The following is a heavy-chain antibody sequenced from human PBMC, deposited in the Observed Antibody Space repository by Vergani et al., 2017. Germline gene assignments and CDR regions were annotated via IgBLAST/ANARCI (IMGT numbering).Heavy chain of an antibody. D-gene: IGHD4-17*01. CDR2: ISYDGSNK. CDR3: AREATTVTMDY. J-gene: IGHJ4*02. Sequence: QVQLVESGGGVVQPGRSLRLSCAASGFTFSSYGMHWVRQAPGKGLEWVAVISYDGSNKYYADSVKGRFTISRDNSKNTLYLQMNSLRAEDTAVYYCAREATTVTMDYWGQGTLVTVSS. V-gene: IGHV3-30*03. CDR1: GFTFSSYG.